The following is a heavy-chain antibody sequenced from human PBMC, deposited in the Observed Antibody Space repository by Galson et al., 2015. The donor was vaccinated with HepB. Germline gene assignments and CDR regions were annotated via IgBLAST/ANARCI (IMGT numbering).Heavy chain of an antibody. J-gene: IGHJ3*02. D-gene: IGHD6-13*01. Sequence: SLRLSCAASGFTFSSYAMHWVRQAPGKGLEWVAVISYDGSNKYYADSVKGRFTISRDNSKNTLYLQMNSLRAEDTAVYYCARAASGIAAANDAFDIWGQGTMVTVSS. CDR2: ISYDGSNK. CDR1: GFTFSSYA. V-gene: IGHV3-30*04. CDR3: ARAASGIAAANDAFDI.